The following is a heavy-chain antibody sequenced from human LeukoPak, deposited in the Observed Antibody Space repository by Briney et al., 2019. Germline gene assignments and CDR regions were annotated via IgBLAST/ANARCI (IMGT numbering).Heavy chain of an antibody. CDR3: ASGVDNWFDP. Sequence: SETLSLTCTVSGGSISNYYWSWIRQPPGKGLEWIGYIYYSGSTNYNPSLKSRVTISVDTSKNQFSLELSSVTAADTAVYYCASGVDNWFDPWGQGTLVTVSS. D-gene: IGHD3-10*01. CDR2: IYYSGST. V-gene: IGHV4-59*12. CDR1: GGSISNYY. J-gene: IGHJ5*02.